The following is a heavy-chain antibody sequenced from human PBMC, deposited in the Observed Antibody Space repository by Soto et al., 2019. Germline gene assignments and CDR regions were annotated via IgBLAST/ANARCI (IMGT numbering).Heavy chain of an antibody. D-gene: IGHD2-21*02. Sequence: ASVKVSCKASGFTFFTSAIQWVLQARGQRLEWMGWIVVGSGNTNYAQKFQERVSITRDMSTNTAYMDLTSLRSEDTAVYYCAADPYCGGDCYFDYWGQGTMVTVSS. J-gene: IGHJ4*02. CDR3: AADPYCGGDCYFDY. CDR1: GFTFFTSA. CDR2: IVVGSGNT. V-gene: IGHV1-58*02.